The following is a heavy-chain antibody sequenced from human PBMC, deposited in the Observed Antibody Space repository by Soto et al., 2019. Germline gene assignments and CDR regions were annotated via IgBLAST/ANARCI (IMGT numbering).Heavy chain of an antibody. D-gene: IGHD2-15*01. J-gene: IGHJ4*02. CDR2: ISYDGSNK. CDR1: GFTFSSYA. V-gene: IGHV3-30-3*01. CDR3: ARDPGGGSRYDY. Sequence: QVQLVESGGGVVQPGRSLRLSCAASGFTFSSYAMHWVRQAPGKGLEWVAVISYDGSNKYYADSVKGRFTISGDNSKNTLYLQMNSLRAEDTAVYYCARDPGGGSRYDYWGQGTLVTVSS.